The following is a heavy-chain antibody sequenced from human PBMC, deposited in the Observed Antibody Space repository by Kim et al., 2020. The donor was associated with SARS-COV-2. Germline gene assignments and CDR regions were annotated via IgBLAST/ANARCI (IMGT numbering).Heavy chain of an antibody. CDR3: ARETTGTFDI. CDR2: GRT. J-gene: IGHJ3*02. V-gene: IGHV4-31*02. D-gene: IGHD1-1*01. Sequence: GRTYSNPSLKSRVTISVDTSKNPFSLKLSSVTAADTAVYYCARETTGTFDIWGQGTMVTVSS.